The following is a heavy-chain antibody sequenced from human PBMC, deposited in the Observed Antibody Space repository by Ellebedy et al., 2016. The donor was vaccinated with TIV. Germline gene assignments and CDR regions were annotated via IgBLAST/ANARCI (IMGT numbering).Heavy chain of an antibody. CDR2: IRQEGDEI. Sequence: PGGSLRLSCAASGFNFRSYWMTWVRQAAGKGMEWVAKIRQEGDEIYYVESVKGRFTISTDKAKNSLFLQMNSLRVEDTAVYYCARRASDGDYAVQVNPWFDPWGQGTLVTVSS. V-gene: IGHV3-7*01. J-gene: IGHJ5*02. CDR1: GFNFRSYW. D-gene: IGHD4-17*01. CDR3: ARRASDGDYAVQVNPWFDP.